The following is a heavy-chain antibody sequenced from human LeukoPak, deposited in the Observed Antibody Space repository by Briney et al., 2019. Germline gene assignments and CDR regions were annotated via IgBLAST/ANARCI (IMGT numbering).Heavy chain of an antibody. CDR1: GYTFTSYG. D-gene: IGHD3-9*01. CDR2: VNAYNGST. V-gene: IGHV1-18*01. CDR3: GRGSRHYDILTGYYNVVPGDY. J-gene: IGHJ4*02. Sequence: ASVKVSCKASGYTFTSYGISWVRQAPGQGLEWMGWVNAYNGSTNYAQKLQGRVTMTTNTSTSTAYMELRSLRSDDTAVYYCGRGSRHYDILTGYYNVVPGDYWGQGTLVTVPS.